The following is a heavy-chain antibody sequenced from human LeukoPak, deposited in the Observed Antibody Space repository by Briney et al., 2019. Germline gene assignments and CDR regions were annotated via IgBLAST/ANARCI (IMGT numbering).Heavy chain of an antibody. V-gene: IGHV3-53*01. CDR2: IYSGGST. Sequence: GGSLRLSCAASGFTVSSNYMSWVRQAPGKGLEWVSVIYSGGSTYYADSVTGRFTISRDNSKNTLYLQMNSLRNEDTALYYCAKEHLKYANDNRGSFDYWGQGTLVTVSS. CDR3: AKEHLKYANDNRGSFDY. J-gene: IGHJ4*02. CDR1: GFTVSSNY. D-gene: IGHD3-22*01.